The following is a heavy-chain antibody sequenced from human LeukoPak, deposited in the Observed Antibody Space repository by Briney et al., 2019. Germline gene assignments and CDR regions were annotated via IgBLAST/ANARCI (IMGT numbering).Heavy chain of an antibody. D-gene: IGHD4-23*01. CDR2: INNDGSST. CDR1: GFTFSSYW. J-gene: IGHJ4*02. CDR3: ARGARKGDDYGGFFDY. Sequence: GGSLRLSCAASGFTFSSYWMHWVRQAPGKGLVWISRINNDGSSTRYADSVKGRFTVSRDNAKSTLDLQMNSLRTEDTAVYYCARGARKGDDYGGFFDYWGQGTLVTVSS. V-gene: IGHV3-74*01.